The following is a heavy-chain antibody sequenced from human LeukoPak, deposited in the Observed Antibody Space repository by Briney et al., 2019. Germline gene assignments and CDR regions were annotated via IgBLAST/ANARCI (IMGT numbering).Heavy chain of an antibody. CDR2: VFDSGGT. CDR1: GGSISNYW. D-gene: IGHD6-13*01. Sequence: SETLSLTCTVSGGSISNYWWSWIRQPPGKGLEWIGDVFDSGGTNYNPSLKSRVTISVNTSKKQFSLKLSSVTAADTAVYYCARGYSSSWNYFDYWGQGALVTVSS. V-gene: IGHV4-59*01. CDR3: ARGYSSSWNYFDY. J-gene: IGHJ4*02.